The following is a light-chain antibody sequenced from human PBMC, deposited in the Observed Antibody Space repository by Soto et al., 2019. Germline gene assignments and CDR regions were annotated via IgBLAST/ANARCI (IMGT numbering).Light chain of an antibody. J-gene: IGKJ1*01. CDR3: QQYNNWPLA. CDR2: GAS. Sequence: EIVLTQSPGTLSLSPGERATLSCRASQSLTNNYFAWYQQKPGQAPRLLIYGASTRATGIPARFSGSGSGTEFTLTISSLQSEDFAVYYCQQYNNWPLAFGQGTKVDIK. CDR1: QSLTNN. V-gene: IGKV3-15*01.